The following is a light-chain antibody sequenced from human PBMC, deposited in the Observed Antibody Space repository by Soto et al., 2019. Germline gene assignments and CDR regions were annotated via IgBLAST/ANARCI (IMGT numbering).Light chain of an antibody. CDR3: SSYTFTNNYV. CDR1: SSDVGGYNY. V-gene: IGLV2-14*01. J-gene: IGLJ1*01. Sequence: QSVLTQPASVSGSPGQSITISCTGTSSDVGGYNYVSWYQQHPGKAPKLMIYDVSNRPSGVSNRFSGSKSGNTASLTISGLQVFFKAECYSSSYTFTNNYVF. CDR2: DVS.